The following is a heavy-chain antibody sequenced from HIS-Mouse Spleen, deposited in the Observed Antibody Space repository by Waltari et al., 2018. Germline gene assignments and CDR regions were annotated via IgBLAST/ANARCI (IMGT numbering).Heavy chain of an antibody. D-gene: IGHD2-2*01. V-gene: IGHV4-34*01. J-gene: IGHJ4*02. CDR3: ARSKGYCSSTSCYYFDY. CDR1: GGSFSGYY. Sequence: QVQLQQWGAGLLKPSETLSLTCAVYGGSFSGYYWSWIRQPPGKGLEWIGEINHNGSTNYNPSLKSRVTISVDTSKNQFSLKLSSVTAADTAVYYCARSKGYCSSTSCYYFDYWGQGTLVTVSS. CDR2: INHNGST.